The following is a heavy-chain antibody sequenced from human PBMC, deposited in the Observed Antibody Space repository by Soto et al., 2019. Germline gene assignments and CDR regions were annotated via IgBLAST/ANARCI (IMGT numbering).Heavy chain of an antibody. V-gene: IGHV1-69*13. CDR2: IIPIFGTA. J-gene: IGHJ5*02. D-gene: IGHD5-18*01. CDR3: ARDGGYSYPWFDH. CDR1: GGTFSSYA. Sequence: SVKVSCKASGGTFSSYAISWVRQAPGQGLEWMGGIIPIFGTANYAQKFQGRVTITADESTSTAYMELSSLRSEDTAVYYCARDGGYSYPWFDHWGQGTLVTVSS.